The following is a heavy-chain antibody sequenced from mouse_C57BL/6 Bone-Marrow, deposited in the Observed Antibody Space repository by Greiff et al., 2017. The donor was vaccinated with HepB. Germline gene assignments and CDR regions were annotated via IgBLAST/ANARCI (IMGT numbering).Heavy chain of an antibody. V-gene: IGHV1-72*01. J-gene: IGHJ4*01. CDR2: IDPNSGGT. Sequence: VQLQQPGAELVKPGASVKLSCKASGYTFTSYWMHWVKQRPGRGLEWIGRIDPNSGGTKYNEKFKSKATLTVDKPSSTAYMQRSSLTSEDSAVYYCATGGSTVVAHYAMDYWGQGTSVTVSS. D-gene: IGHD1-1*01. CDR1: GYTFTSYW. CDR3: ATGGSTVVAHYAMDY.